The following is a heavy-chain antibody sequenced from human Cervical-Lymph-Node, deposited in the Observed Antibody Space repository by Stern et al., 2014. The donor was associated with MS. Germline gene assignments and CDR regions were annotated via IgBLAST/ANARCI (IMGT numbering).Heavy chain of an antibody. V-gene: IGHV3-64*02. CDR3: ARGPSSGWYYFDS. CDR1: GFIFSIYA. Sequence: EAQLVESGEGVVQPGGSLRLSCSASGFIFSIYALHWVRQAPGKGLEYLSAINSNGGATYYADSVKGRFTISRDNSKNTLYLQMDGLRPEDTAVYYCARGPSSGWYYFDSWGQGTLVTVSS. D-gene: IGHD6-19*01. J-gene: IGHJ4*02. CDR2: INSNGGAT.